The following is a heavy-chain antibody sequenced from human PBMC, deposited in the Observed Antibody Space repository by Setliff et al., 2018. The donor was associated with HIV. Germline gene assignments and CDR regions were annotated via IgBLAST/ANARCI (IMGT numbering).Heavy chain of an antibody. J-gene: IGHJ4*02. CDR3: ARSVLLWFGELHFDY. Sequence: SETLSLTCSVSGDSISSGSYYWSWIRLPAGKGLEWIGQIHTTGSTNYNPSLESRLTISIDTSISTAYMELSRLRSDDTAVYYCARSVLLWFGELHFDYWGQGTLVTVSS. V-gene: IGHV4-61*09. CDR2: IHTTGST. CDR1: GDSISSGSYY. D-gene: IGHD3-10*01.